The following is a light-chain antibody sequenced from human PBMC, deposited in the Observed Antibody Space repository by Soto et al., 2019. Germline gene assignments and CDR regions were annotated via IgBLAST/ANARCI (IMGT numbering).Light chain of an antibody. J-gene: IGLJ1*01. CDR1: SSNIGAGYD. CDR3: QSYDRGLGGLYV. CDR2: GNS. Sequence: QSVLPQPPSGAGAPGQRVTISCTGTSSNIGAGYDVHWYQHLPGTAPKHLIYGNSNRPSGVPDQFSGSKSGTSASVDITGLQAEGDADYYCQSYDRGLGGLYVVGSGTKLTAL. V-gene: IGLV1-40*01.